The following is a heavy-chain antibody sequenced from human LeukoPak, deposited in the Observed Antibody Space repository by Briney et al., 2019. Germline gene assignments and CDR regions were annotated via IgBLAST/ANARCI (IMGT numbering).Heavy chain of an antibody. Sequence: PSETLSLTCAVYGGSFSGYYWRWIRQPPGKGLEWIGEINHSGSTNYNPSLKSRVTISVDTSKNQFSLKLSSVTAADTAVYYCAREPRATMTTVTSVGYYYMDVWGKGTTVTVSS. D-gene: IGHD4-17*01. J-gene: IGHJ6*03. CDR1: GGSFSGYY. CDR2: INHSGST. V-gene: IGHV4-34*01. CDR3: AREPRATMTTVTSVGYYYMDV.